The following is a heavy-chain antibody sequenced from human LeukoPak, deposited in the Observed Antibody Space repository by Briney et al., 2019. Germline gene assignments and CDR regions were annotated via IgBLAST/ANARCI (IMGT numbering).Heavy chain of an antibody. Sequence: GGSLRLSCAASGFTFSTYSMSWVRLAPGKGLEWISYIGISSGNTKYADSVKGRFTISGDNAKNSLYLQMNSLRVEDTAVYYCARDHNYAFDNWGQGTLVSVFS. CDR1: GFTFSTYS. J-gene: IGHJ4*02. V-gene: IGHV3-11*06. CDR3: ARDHNYAFDN. D-gene: IGHD1-1*01. CDR2: IGISSGNT.